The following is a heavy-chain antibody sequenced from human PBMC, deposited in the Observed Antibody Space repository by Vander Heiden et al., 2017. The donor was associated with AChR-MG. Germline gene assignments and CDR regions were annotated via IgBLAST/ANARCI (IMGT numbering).Heavy chain of an antibody. CDR2: ISSSSSTI. J-gene: IGHJ6*02. V-gene: IGHV3-48*01. CDR1: GFTFSSYS. CDR3: AREEEWRSYYYYGMDV. Sequence: EVQLVESGGGLVQPGGSLRLSCAASGFTFSSYSMNWVRQAPGKGLEWVSYISSSSSTIYYADSVKGRFTISRDNAKNSLYLQMNSLRAEDTAVYYCAREEEWRSYYYYGMDVWGQGTTVTVSS. D-gene: IGHD2-8*01.